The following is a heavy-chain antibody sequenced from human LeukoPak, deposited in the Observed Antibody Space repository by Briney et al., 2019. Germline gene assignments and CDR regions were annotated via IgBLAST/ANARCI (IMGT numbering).Heavy chain of an antibody. V-gene: IGHV1-46*01. J-gene: IGHJ6*03. CDR1: GYTFTSYY. CDR3: ARDKYYYGSGSYSGYYMDV. Sequence: ASVKVPCKASGYTFTSYYMHWVRQAPGQGLEWMGIINPSGGSTSYAQKFQGRVTMTRDMSTSTVYMELSGLRSDDTAVYYCARDKYYYGSGSYSGYYMDVWGKGTTVTVSS. D-gene: IGHD3-10*01. CDR2: INPSGGST.